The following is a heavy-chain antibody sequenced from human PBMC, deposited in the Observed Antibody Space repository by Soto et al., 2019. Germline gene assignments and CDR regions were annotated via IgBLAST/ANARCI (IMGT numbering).Heavy chain of an antibody. CDR2: ISGSGGST. CDR3: AKVPNDFWSGYYVGVHFDY. CDR1: GFTFSSYA. D-gene: IGHD3-3*01. Sequence: GGSLRLSCAASGFTFSSYAMSWVRQAPGKGLEWVSAISGSGGSTYYADSVKGRFTISRDNSKNTLYLQMNSLRAEDTAVYYCAKVPNDFWSGYYVGVHFDYWGQGPLVTVSS. V-gene: IGHV3-23*01. J-gene: IGHJ4*02.